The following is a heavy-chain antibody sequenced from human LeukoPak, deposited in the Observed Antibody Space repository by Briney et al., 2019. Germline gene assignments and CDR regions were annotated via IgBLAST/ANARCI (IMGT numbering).Heavy chain of an antibody. CDR2: ISSSSSYI. V-gene: IGHV3-21*01. CDR1: GFTFSSYN. CDR3: ASIFIGISTDCRSGYSSV. D-gene: IGHD3-3*01. Sequence: GGSLRLSCAASGFTFSSYNMNWVRQAPGKGLEWVSSISSSSSYIYYADSVKGRFTLSRDNAKNSLYLQMNSLRAEDTAVYYCASIFIGISTDCRSGYSSVWGQGTLVTVSS. J-gene: IGHJ4*02.